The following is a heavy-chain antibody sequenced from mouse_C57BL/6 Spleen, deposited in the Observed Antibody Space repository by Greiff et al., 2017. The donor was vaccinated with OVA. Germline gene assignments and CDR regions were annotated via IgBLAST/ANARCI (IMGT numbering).Heavy chain of an antibody. J-gene: IGHJ4*01. Sequence: EVQLVESGGGLVKPGGSLKLSCAASGFTFSDYGMHWVRQAPEKGLEWVAYISSGSSTIYYADTVKGRFTIYKDNAKNTLFLQITSLRSEDTAMYYCAYYYGNYYYAMDYWGQGTSVTVSS. V-gene: IGHV5-17*01. CDR3: AYYYGNYYYAMDY. CDR2: ISSGSSTI. CDR1: GFTFSDYG. D-gene: IGHD2-1*01.